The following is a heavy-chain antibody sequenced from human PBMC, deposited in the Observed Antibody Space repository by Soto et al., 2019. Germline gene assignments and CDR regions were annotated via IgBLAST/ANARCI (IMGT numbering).Heavy chain of an antibody. V-gene: IGHV3-33*01. CDR1: GFTFSSYG. D-gene: IGHD6-19*01. J-gene: IGHJ6*02. CDR2: IWYDGSNK. Sequence: PGGSLRLSCAASGFTFSSYGMHWVRQAPGKGLEWVAVIWYDGSNKYYADSVKGRFTISRDNSKNTLYLQMNSLRAEDTAVYYCARVGIAVAGTYYYYGMDVWGQGTTVTVSS. CDR3: ARVGIAVAGTYYYYGMDV.